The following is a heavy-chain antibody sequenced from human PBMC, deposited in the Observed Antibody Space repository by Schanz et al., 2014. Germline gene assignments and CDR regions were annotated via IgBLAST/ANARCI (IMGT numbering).Heavy chain of an antibody. V-gene: IGHV1-46*01. Sequence: QVQLVQSGAEVKKPGASVKVSCKASGYTFTSYYMYWVRQAPGQGLEWMGVINPSGGSTIYAQKFQGRVIMTRDTSKSTVYMEPSSLRSEDTAVYYCARGNSVRTTDFWSGLYYFDYWGQGTLVTVSS. J-gene: IGHJ4*02. CDR3: ARGNSVRTTDFWSGLYYFDY. CDR1: GYTFTSYY. CDR2: INPSGGST. D-gene: IGHD3-3*01.